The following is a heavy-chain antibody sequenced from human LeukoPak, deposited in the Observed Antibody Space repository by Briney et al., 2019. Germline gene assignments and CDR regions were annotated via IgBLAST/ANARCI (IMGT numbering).Heavy chain of an antibody. V-gene: IGHV1-3*01. D-gene: IGHD5-12*01. CDR3: ARDRAVATIGGVDY. J-gene: IGHJ4*02. CDR2: INAGNGNT. Sequence: ASVKVSCKASGYTFTSYAMHWVRQAPGQRLEWMGWINAGNGNTKYSQGFQGRVTMTRDTSISTAYMELSSLRSDDTAVYYCARDRAVATIGGVDYWGQGTLVTVSS. CDR1: GYTFTSYA.